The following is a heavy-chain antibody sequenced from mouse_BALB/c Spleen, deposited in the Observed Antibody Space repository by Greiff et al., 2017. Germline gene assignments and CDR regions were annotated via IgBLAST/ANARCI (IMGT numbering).Heavy chain of an antibody. J-gene: IGHJ2*01. D-gene: IGHD1-2*01. CDR3: ASLTTASYFDY. V-gene: IGHV5-6*02. CDR1: GFTFSSYG. CDR2: ISSGGSYT. Sequence: DVMLVESGGDLVKPGGSLKLSCAASGFTFSSYGMSWVRQTPDKRLEWVATISSGGSYTYYPDSVKGRFTISRDNAKNTLYLQMSSLKSEDTAMYYCASLTTASYFDYWGQGTTLTVSS.